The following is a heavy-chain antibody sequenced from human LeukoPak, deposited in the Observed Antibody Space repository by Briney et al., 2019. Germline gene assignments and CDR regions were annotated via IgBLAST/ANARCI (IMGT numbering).Heavy chain of an antibody. CDR3: TYYYGSGSYYRDAFNI. J-gene: IGHJ3*02. CDR2: IRSKANSYAT. V-gene: IGHV3-73*01. Sequence: GGSPRLSCAASGFTFSGSAMHWGRQASGKGLEWVGRIRSKANSYATAYAASVKGRFTISRDDSKNTAYLQMNSLKTEDTAVYYCTYYYGSGSYYRDAFNIWGQGTMVTVSS. D-gene: IGHD3-10*01. CDR1: GFTFSGSA.